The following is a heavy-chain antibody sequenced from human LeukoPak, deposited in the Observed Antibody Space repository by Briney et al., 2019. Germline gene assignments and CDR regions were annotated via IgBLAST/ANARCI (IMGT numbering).Heavy chain of an antibody. CDR1: GFIFISYA. CDR2: ISRNGDST. J-gene: IGHJ6*04. V-gene: IGHV3-64*01. Sequence: GGSLRLSCAASGFIFISYAMHGVRQAPGKGLEYFSRISRNGDSTYYANSVRGRFTISRDNSKNTLYLEMGSLTAEDMAVYYCARGFGELAWLGTDVWGKGTTVTVSS. D-gene: IGHD3-10*01. CDR3: ARGFGELAWLGTDV.